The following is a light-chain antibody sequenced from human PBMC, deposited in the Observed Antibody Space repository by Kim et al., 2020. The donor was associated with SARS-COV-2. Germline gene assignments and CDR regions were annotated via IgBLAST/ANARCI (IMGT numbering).Light chain of an antibody. CDR1: QNIGDS. Sequence: DIQMTQSPSSLSASVGDRVTITCRSSQNIGDSLNWYHQTPGKAPKLLIYAASKLQSGVPSRFSGSGSGTEFTLTIASLQPEDSATYFCQQSYNIPGSFGQGTKLEI. V-gene: IGKV1-39*01. CDR2: AAS. CDR3: QQSYNIPGS. J-gene: IGKJ2*01.